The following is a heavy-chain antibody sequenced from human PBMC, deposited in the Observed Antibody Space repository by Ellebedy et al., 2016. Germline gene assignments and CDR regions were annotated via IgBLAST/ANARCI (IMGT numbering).Heavy chain of an antibody. J-gene: IGHJ6*02. CDR3: ARESSVAGDYGMDV. D-gene: IGHD6-19*01. Sequence: GESLKISCAASGFTFSSYNMNWVRQAPGKGLEWVSYIRTASSTIYYADSVKGRFTISRDNAKNSLYLQMNSLRDEDTAVYYCARESSVAGDYGMDVWGQGTTVTVSS. V-gene: IGHV3-48*02. CDR2: IRTASSTI. CDR1: GFTFSSYN.